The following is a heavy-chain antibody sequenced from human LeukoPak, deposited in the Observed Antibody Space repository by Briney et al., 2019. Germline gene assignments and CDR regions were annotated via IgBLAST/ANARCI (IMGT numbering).Heavy chain of an antibody. V-gene: IGHV4-39*07. CDR3: ASSSYYDYVWGSYRSIDY. CDR2: IYYSGCT. CDR1: GGSISSSSYY. J-gene: IGHJ4*02. Sequence: SETLSLTCTVSGGSISSSSYYWGWIRQPPGKGLEWIGSIYYSGCTYYNPSLKSRVTISVDTSKNQFSLKLSSVTAADTAVYYCASSSYYDYVWGSYRSIDYWGQGTLVTVSS. D-gene: IGHD3-16*02.